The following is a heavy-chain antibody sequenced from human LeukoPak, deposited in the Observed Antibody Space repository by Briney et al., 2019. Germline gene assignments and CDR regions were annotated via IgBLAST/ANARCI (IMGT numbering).Heavy chain of an antibody. J-gene: IGHJ3*02. V-gene: IGHV4-30-4*01. CDR3: VRDIGYCSGGDCYSYDAFDI. CDR1: GGSISSGDYY. CDR2: MYYSGTA. D-gene: IGHD2-15*01. Sequence: PSETLSLTCSVSGGSISSGDYYWSWIRQPPGKGLEWIGYMYYSGTADYNPSLKSRVIMSVDTSKNQFSLKLTSVTAADTAVYYCVRDIGYCSGGDCYSYDAFDIWGQGTKVTVSS.